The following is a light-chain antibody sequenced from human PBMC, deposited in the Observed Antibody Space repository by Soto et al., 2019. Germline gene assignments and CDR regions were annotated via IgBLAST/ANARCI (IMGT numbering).Light chain of an antibody. CDR1: QGINKY. Sequence: DIQLTQSPSSLSASVGDTVTVTCRASQGINKYLAWYQQKPGKVPHLLIYGASTSQLGVPPRFSGSGSGTDFTLTISSLQAEDVSTYSCQKYDSYPFTFGPGTKVDIK. V-gene: IGKV1-27*01. J-gene: IGKJ3*01. CDR3: QKYDSYPFT. CDR2: GAS.